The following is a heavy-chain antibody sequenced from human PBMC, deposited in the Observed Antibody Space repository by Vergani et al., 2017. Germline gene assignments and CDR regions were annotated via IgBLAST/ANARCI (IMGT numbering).Heavy chain of an antibody. CDR1: GFTFSSYA. V-gene: IGHV3-23*01. CDR2: ISGSGGST. CDR3: AKAGIVVPAAITGIRAYYYYYMDV. J-gene: IGHJ6*03. Sequence: EVQLLESGGGLVQPGGSLRLSCAASGFTFSSYAMSWVRQAPGKGLECVSAISGSGGSTYYADSVKGRFTISRDNSKNTLYLQMNSLRAEDTAVYYCAKAGIVVPAAITGIRAYYYYYMDVWGKGTTVTVSS. D-gene: IGHD2-2*01.